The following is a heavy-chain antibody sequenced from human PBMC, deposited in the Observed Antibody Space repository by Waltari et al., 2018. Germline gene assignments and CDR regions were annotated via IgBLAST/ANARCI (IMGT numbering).Heavy chain of an antibody. Sequence: EVQLVQSGAEVKKPEESLRISCEGSGYSFTSHWTSWVRQVPGKGLGGVGRIDPSDSFRNYGPAFEGHVTISVDQSLRTAYLQWDSLKASDTAIYYCVRHRTTYPLEIDYWGQGTLVTVSS. V-gene: IGHV5-10-1*01. CDR1: GYSFTSHW. CDR2: IDPSDSFR. J-gene: IGHJ4*02. CDR3: VRHRTTYPLEIDY. D-gene: IGHD2-2*01.